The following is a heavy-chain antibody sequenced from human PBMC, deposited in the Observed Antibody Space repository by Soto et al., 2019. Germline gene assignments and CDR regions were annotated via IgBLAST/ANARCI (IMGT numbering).Heavy chain of an antibody. V-gene: IGHV3-33*01. J-gene: IGHJ6*03. D-gene: IGHD5-12*01. CDR1: GFTFSSYG. CDR3: ARDSGYDYEVYYYYYMDV. CDR2: IWYDGSNK. Sequence: GGSLRLSCAASGFTFSSYGMHWVRQAPGKGLEWVAVIWYDGSNKYYADSVKGRFTISRDNSKNTLYLQMNSLRAEDTAVYYCARDSGYDYEVYYYYYMDVWGKGTTVTVSS.